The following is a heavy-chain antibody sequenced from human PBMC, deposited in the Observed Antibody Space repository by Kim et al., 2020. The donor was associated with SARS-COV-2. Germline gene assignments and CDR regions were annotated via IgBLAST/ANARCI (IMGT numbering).Heavy chain of an antibody. CDR3: AKGTGVRSRTGDFDL. Sequence: DSVQGRITLSRDNSKNTLNLQMNSLRVEDTALYFCAKGTGVRSRTGDFDLWGRGTLVTVSS. J-gene: IGHJ2*01. D-gene: IGHD2-8*01. V-gene: IGHV3-23*01.